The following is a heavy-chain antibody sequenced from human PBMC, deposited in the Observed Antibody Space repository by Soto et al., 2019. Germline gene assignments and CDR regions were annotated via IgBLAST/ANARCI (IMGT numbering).Heavy chain of an antibody. V-gene: IGHV1-2*02. CDR2: INPNSGGT. CDR1: GYTFTGYY. D-gene: IGHD6-6*01. CDR3: ATARPVYNYYGMDV. Sequence: QVQLVQSGAEVKKPGASVKVSCKASGYTFTGYYMHWVRQAPGQGLEWMGWINPNSGGTNYAQKFQGRVTMTRDTPISTAYIELSRLGSYDTAVYYCATARPVYNYYGMDVWGQGTTVTVSS. J-gene: IGHJ6*02.